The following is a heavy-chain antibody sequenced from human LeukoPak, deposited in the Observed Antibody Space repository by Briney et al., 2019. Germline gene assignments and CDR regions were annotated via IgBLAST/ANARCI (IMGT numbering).Heavy chain of an antibody. Sequence: PGGSLRLSCAASGFTFSSYAMHWVRQAPGKGLEWVAVISYDGSNKYYADSVKGRFTISRDNSKNTLYLQMNSLRAEDTAVYYCANGARDAFDIWGQGTMVTVSS. CDR2: ISYDGSNK. CDR1: GFTFSSYA. CDR3: ANGARDAFDI. V-gene: IGHV3-30-3*01. D-gene: IGHD1-26*01. J-gene: IGHJ3*02.